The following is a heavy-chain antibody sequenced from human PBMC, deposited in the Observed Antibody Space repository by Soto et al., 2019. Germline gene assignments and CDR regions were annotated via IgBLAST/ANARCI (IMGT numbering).Heavy chain of an antibody. CDR3: ARDGFYAGLGGDTYGSSQPRYSGMDG. J-gene: IGHJ6*02. Sequence: QVQLVQSGDEVKKPGASVKVSCKASGYTFISYGISWVRQAPGQGLEWMGWISPYNYDTKYSQKIQGSVSLTTDPSTRTTYLQVRSPRSGNTATYYGARDGFYAGLGGDTYGSSQPRYSGMDGWGQGTKVTVSS. V-gene: IGHV1-18*01. CDR2: ISPYNYDT. CDR1: GYTFISYG. D-gene: IGHD5-18*01.